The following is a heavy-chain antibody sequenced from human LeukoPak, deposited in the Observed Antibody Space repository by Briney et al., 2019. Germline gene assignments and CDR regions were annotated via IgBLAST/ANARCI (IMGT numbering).Heavy chain of an antibody. J-gene: IGHJ6*02. V-gene: IGHV1-69*04. CDR3: ARAVREYSYGYV. Sequence: SVNVSCTASGGTFSSYAISWVRQAPGQGLEWMGRIIPILGIANYAQKFQGRVTITADKSTSTAYMELSSLRAEDTAVYYCARAVREYSYGYVWGQGTTVTVSS. CDR1: GGTFSSYA. CDR2: IIPILGIA. D-gene: IGHD5-18*01.